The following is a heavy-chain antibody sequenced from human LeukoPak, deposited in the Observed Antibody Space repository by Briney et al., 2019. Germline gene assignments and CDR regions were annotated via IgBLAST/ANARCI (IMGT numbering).Heavy chain of an antibody. J-gene: IGHJ4*02. CDR3: ARTKLGFCSGGSCYRYFDN. Sequence: SQTLSLTCTVSGGSISSGDYYWSWIRQPPGKGLEWIGYINYSGRTYYNPSLKSRVTISVDTSKNQFSLNLSSVTAADTAVYFCARTKLGFCSGGSCYRYFDNWGQETLVTVSS. CDR2: INYSGRT. D-gene: IGHD2-15*01. V-gene: IGHV4-30-4*01. CDR1: GGSISSGDYY.